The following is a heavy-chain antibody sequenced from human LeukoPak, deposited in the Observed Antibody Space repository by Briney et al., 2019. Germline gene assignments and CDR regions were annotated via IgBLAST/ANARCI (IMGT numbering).Heavy chain of an antibody. Sequence: SETLSLTCTVSGASVGSAGYYWSWIRQPPGGGLEWIGYVYYIDNTNYNPSLKSRVTMSVNPSKNQFSLNLHSVTAADTAMYYCARTQSQSGSYRYHFAYWGHGTLVTVSS. V-gene: IGHV4-61*08. CDR1: GASVGSAGYY. CDR3: ARTQSQSGSYRYHFAY. CDR2: VYYIDNT. D-gene: IGHD1-26*01. J-gene: IGHJ4*01.